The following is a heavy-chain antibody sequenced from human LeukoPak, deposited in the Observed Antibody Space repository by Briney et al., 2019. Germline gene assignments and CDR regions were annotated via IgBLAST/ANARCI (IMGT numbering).Heavy chain of an antibody. CDR1: GFTFSSYA. J-gene: IGHJ3*02. Sequence: GGSLRLSCAASGFTFSSYAIHWVRQAPGKGLEWVAVKSYDGSNKYYADSVKGRFTISRDNSKNTLYLQMNSLRAEDTAVYYCARVELVVVTAWAAFDIWGQGTMVTVSS. CDR2: KSYDGSNK. CDR3: ARVELVVVTAWAAFDI. D-gene: IGHD2-21*02. V-gene: IGHV3-30-3*01.